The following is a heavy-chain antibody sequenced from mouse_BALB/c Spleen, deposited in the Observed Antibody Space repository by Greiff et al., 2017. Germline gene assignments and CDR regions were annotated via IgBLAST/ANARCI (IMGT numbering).Heavy chain of an antibody. CDR3: ARAGGGAAY. CDR2: INPSSGYT. J-gene: IGHJ3*01. CDR1: GYTFTSYT. V-gene: IGHV1-4*02. Sequence: AAELARPGASVKMSCKASGYTFTSYTMHWVKQRPGQGLEWIGYINPSSGYTEYNQKFKDKTTLTADKSSSTAYMQLSSLTSEDSAVYYCARAGGGAAYWGQGTLVTVSA.